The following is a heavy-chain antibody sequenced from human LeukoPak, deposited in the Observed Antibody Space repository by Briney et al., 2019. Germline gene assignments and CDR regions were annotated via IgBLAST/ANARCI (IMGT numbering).Heavy chain of an antibody. CDR3: ARDGEQLVRFDY. V-gene: IGHV3-21*01. J-gene: IGHJ4*02. Sequence: GGSLRLSCAASGFTFSIYSMNRVRQAPGKGLEWVSSISSSSSYIYYADSVKGRFTISRDNAKNSLYLQMNSLRAEDTAVYYCARDGEQLVRFDYWGQGTLVTVSS. CDR1: GFTFSIYS. D-gene: IGHD6-6*01. CDR2: ISSSSSYI.